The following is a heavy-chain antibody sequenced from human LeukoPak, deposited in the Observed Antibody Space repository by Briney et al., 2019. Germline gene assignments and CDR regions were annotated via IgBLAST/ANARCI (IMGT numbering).Heavy chain of an antibody. D-gene: IGHD6-13*01. CDR2: IKQDESEK. CDR1: GFTLSNYW. Sequence: PGGSLRLSCTASGFTLSNYWMSWVRQTPEKGLEWVANIKQDESEKVYVDFVKGRFTISRDNAKSSLYLQMSGLRADDTAVYYCARDPYSSTWSYGMDIWGQGTTVTVSS. J-gene: IGHJ6*02. CDR3: ARDPYSSTWSYGMDI. V-gene: IGHV3-7*05.